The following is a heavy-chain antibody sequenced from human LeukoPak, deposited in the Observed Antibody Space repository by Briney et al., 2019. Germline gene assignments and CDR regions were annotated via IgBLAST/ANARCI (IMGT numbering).Heavy chain of an antibody. Sequence: GGSLRISCAASGFTFSSYSMNWVRQAPGKGLEWVSSISSSSSYIYYADSVKGRFIISRDNAKNSLYLQMNSLRAEDTAVYYCATSRAYCGGDCYSDWYFDLWGRGTLVTVSS. CDR1: GFTFSSYS. J-gene: IGHJ2*01. CDR2: ISSSSSYI. D-gene: IGHD2-21*02. CDR3: ATSRAYCGGDCYSDWYFDL. V-gene: IGHV3-21*01.